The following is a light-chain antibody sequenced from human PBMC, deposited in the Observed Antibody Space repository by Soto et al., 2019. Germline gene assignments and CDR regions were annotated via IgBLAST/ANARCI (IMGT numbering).Light chain of an antibody. V-gene: IGLV2-14*01. CDR3: SSYTTSSTQV. CDR2: EVS. J-gene: IGLJ3*02. Sequence: QSALTQPPSVSGSPGQSITISCTGTSSDVGYYNYVSWYQQHPGKVPKLMIYEVSNRPSGVSNRFFGSKSGNTASLTISGLQAEDEADYYCSSYTTSSTQVFGGGTKLTVL. CDR1: SSDVGYYNY.